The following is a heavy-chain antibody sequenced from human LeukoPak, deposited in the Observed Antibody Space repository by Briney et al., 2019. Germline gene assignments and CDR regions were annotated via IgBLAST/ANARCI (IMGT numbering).Heavy chain of an antibody. Sequence: GGSLRLSCAASGFTVSSNYMSWVRQAPGKGLEWVSAISGSGGSTYYADSVKGRFTISRDNSKNTLYLQMNSLRAEDTAVYYCAKESSSWSYYFDYWGQGTLVTVSS. D-gene: IGHD6-13*01. CDR3: AKESSSWSYYFDY. CDR1: GFTVSSNY. J-gene: IGHJ4*02. CDR2: ISGSGGST. V-gene: IGHV3-23*01.